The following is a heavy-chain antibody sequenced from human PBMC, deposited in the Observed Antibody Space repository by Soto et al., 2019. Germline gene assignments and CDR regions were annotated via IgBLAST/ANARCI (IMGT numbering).Heavy chain of an antibody. J-gene: IGHJ4*02. V-gene: IGHV4-4*02. D-gene: IGHD3-10*01. Sequence: QVQLQESGPGLVKPSGTLSLTCAVSGGSISSSNWWSWVRQPPGKGLEWIGEIYHSGSTNYNPSLERRITRSVDNATNQVSRKLRSVPAADTAGDDGAGVKAGQGGFDDWGQATLVTVSS. CDR1: GGSISSSNW. CDR3: AGVKAGQGGFDD. CDR2: IYHSGST.